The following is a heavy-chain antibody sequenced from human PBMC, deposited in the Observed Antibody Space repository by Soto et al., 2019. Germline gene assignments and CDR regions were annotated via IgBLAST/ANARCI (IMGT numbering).Heavy chain of an antibody. J-gene: IGHJ4*02. V-gene: IGHV4-30-2*01. CDR3: ARDSGRWVDY. Sequence: QLQLQESVSGLVKPSQTLSLTCAVSGGSISSGGYSWSWIRQPPGKGLEWIGYMYHSGSTYYNPSLKSRVTISVDRSKNQFSLKLSSVTAADTAVYYCARDSGRWVDYWGQGTLVTVSS. CDR2: MYHSGST. CDR1: GGSISSGGYS. D-gene: IGHD1-26*01.